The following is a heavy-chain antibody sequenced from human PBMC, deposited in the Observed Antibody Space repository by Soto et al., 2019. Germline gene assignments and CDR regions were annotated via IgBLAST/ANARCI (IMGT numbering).Heavy chain of an antibody. D-gene: IGHD2-2*02. CDR2: INHSGST. V-gene: IGHV4-34*01. Sequence: QVQLQQWGAGLLKPSETLSLTCAVYGGSFSGYYWSWIRQPPGKGLEWIGEINHSGSTNYNPSLKSRVTISVDTSKNQFSLKLSSVTAADTAVYYCARGTLRCSSTSCYKGGYYYYGMDVWGQGTTVTVSS. J-gene: IGHJ6*02. CDR3: ARGTLRCSSTSCYKGGYYYYGMDV. CDR1: GGSFSGYY.